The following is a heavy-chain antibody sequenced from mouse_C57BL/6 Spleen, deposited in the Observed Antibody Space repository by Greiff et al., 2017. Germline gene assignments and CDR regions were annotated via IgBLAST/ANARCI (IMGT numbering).Heavy chain of an antibody. CDR3: AFYGNYGARDY. D-gene: IGHD2-1*01. CDR2: ISGGGGNT. V-gene: IGHV5-9*01. CDR1: GFTFSSYT. Sequence: EVKVVESGGGLVKPGGSLKLSCAASGFTFSSYTMSWVRQTPEKRLEWVATISGGGGNTYYPDSVKGRFTISRDNAKNTLYLQMSSLRSEDTALYYCAFYGNYGARDYWGKGTSVTVSS. J-gene: IGHJ4*01.